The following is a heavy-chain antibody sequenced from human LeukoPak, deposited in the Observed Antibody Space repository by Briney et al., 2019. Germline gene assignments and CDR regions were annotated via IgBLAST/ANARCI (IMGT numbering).Heavy chain of an antibody. J-gene: IGHJ4*02. CDR2: IKTSGST. V-gene: IGHV4-61*02. CDR3: ATGSSWYLLGFVY. D-gene: IGHD6-13*01. Sequence: SETLSLTCTISGGSISSGSYYWSWIRQPAGTGLEWIGRIKTSGSTNYNPSLKSRVTISVDTSKNQFSLKLNSVTAADTAVYYCATGSSWYLLGFVYWGQGTLVTVSS. CDR1: GGSISSGSYY.